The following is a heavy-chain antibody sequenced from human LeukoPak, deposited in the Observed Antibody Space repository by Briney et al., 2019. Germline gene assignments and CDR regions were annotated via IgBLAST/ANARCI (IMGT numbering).Heavy chain of an antibody. J-gene: IGHJ4*02. V-gene: IGHV3-66*01. Sequence: PGGSLRLSCVASGFSVSGIHMNWVRQAPGKGLEWVSLIYSGGNTQYADSVKGRFIIFRDSSKNTLYLQMNSLRVEDTAVYYCATRAVAAPYWGQGTLVTVSS. D-gene: IGHD6-19*01. CDR3: ATRAVAAPY. CDR1: GFSVSGIH. CDR2: IYSGGNT.